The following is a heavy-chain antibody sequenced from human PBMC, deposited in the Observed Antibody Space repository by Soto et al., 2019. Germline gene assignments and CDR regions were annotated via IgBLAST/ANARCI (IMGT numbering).Heavy chain of an antibody. D-gene: IGHD5-12*01. J-gene: IGHJ6*02. CDR3: ARAVDIVATISSGMDV. CDR2: IIPIFGTA. CDR1: GGTFSSYA. Sequence: ASVKVSCKASGGTFSSYAISWVRQAPGQGLEWVGGIIPIFGTANYAQKFQGRVTITADESTSTAYMELSSLRSEDTAVYYCARAVDIVATISSGMDVWGQGTTVTASS. V-gene: IGHV1-69*13.